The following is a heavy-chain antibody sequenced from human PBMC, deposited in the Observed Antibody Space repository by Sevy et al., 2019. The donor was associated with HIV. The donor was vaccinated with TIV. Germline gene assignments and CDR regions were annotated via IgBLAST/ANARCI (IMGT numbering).Heavy chain of an antibody. CDR2: VSGSSNYI. J-gene: IGHJ4*02. CDR3: SRRPPDGSYDYFDY. Sequence: GGSLRLSCAASGFTFSSYSMNWVRQAPGKGLEWVSSVSGSSNYIYYAESLKGRFLISRDNAKNTLYLQMNSLRPDDTAVYYCSRRPPDGSYDYFDYWGQGTLVTVSS. V-gene: IGHV3-21*06. D-gene: IGHD1-26*01. CDR1: GFTFSSYS.